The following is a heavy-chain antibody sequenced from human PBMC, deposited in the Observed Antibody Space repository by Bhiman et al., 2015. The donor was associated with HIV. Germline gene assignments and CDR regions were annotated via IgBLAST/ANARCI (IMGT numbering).Heavy chain of an antibody. CDR3: TTAHIYYDYVWGSYRTSDY. J-gene: IGHJ4*02. D-gene: IGHD3-16*02. V-gene: IGHV3-15*01. CDR2: IKSKTDGGTT. CDR1: GFTFSNYA. Sequence: VQLVESGGGVVQPGRSLRISCAASGFTFSNYAMHWVRQAPGKGLEWVGRIKSKTDGGTTDYAAPVKGRFTISRDDSKNTLYLQMSSLKTEDTAVYYCTTAHIYYDYVWGSYRTSDYWGQGTLVTVSS.